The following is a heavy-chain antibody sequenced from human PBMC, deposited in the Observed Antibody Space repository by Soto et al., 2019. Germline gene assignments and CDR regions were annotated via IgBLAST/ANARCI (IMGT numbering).Heavy chain of an antibody. CDR1: GYSISTYW. J-gene: IGHJ4*02. V-gene: IGHV3-7*01. D-gene: IGHD5-18*01. CDR3: AALDTAMVKTAGY. Sequence: EVQLVESGGGLVQPGGSLRLSCAASGYSISTYWMSWVRQAPGKGLEWVANVKQDGSEEYYVDSVKGRFTISRDNANNSLYLQMTSLRAEDTAVYYCAALDTAMVKTAGYWRQGTLVTVSS. CDR2: VKQDGSEE.